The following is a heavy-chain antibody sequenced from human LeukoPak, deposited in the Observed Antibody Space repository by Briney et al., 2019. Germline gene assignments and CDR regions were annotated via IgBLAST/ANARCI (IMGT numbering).Heavy chain of an antibody. J-gene: IGHJ5*02. CDR2: IYYSGST. V-gene: IGHV4-59*01. CDR3: ARAITYYYDSSGYYWGPNWFDP. CDR1: GGSISSYY. D-gene: IGHD3-22*01. Sequence: SETLSLTCTVSGGSISSYYWSWIRQPPGKGLEWIGYIYYSGSTNYNPSLKSRVTISVDTSKNQFSLKLSSVTAADTAVYYRARAITYYYDSSGYYWGPNWFDPWGQGTLVTVSS.